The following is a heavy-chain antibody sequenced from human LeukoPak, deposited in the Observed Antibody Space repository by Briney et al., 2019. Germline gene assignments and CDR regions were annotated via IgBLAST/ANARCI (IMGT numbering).Heavy chain of an antibody. J-gene: IGHJ4*02. CDR3: AKDPYSSGNYFDY. Sequence: GGSLRLSCAASGFTFSSYAIHWVRQAPGKGLEWVALISYDGSNKDYVDSVKGRFTISRDNSMNTLYLQMNSLRAEDTAVYYCAKDPYSSGNYFDYWGQGTLVTVSS. D-gene: IGHD6-19*01. CDR1: GFTFSSYA. V-gene: IGHV3-30*04. CDR2: ISYDGSNK.